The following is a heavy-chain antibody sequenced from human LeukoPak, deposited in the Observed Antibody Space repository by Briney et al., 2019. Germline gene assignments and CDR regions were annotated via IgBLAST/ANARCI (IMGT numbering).Heavy chain of an antibody. CDR3: ARAPGIAVAGSYWYFDL. D-gene: IGHD6-19*01. J-gene: IGHJ2*01. Sequence: GGSLRLSCAASGFTFSSYGMHWVRQAPGKGLEWVTMTSYDGSNNYYADSVKGRFTISRDNSKNTLFLQMNSLRAEDTAVYYCARAPGIAVAGSYWYFDLWGRGTLVTVSS. V-gene: IGHV3-30*03. CDR1: GFTFSSYG. CDR2: TSYDGSNN.